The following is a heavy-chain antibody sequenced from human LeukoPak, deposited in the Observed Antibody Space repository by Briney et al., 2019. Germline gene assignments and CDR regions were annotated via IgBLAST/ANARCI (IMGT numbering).Heavy chain of an antibody. CDR2: IYYSGST. Sequence: SETLSLTCGVSGGSISSTNWWSWVRQHPGKGLEWIGYIYYSGSTYYNPSLKSRVTISVDTSKNQFSLKLSSVTAADTAVYYCASKVHWGQGTLVTVSS. V-gene: IGHV4-31*11. J-gene: IGHJ4*02. CDR1: GGSISSTNW. CDR3: ASKVH.